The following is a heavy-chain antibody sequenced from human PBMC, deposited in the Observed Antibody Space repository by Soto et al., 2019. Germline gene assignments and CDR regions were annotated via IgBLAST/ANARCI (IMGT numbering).Heavy chain of an antibody. CDR1: GGSISSGDYY. J-gene: IGHJ4*02. CDR2: IYYSGST. CDR3: ARWWFGEFFDY. V-gene: IGHV4-30-4*01. D-gene: IGHD3-10*01. Sequence: SETLSLTCTVSGGSISSGDYYWSWIRQPPGKGLEWIGYIYYSGSTYYNPSLKSRVTLSLDTSKNQFSLKLSSLIAADTAVYYCARWWFGEFFDYWGQGTLVTVSS.